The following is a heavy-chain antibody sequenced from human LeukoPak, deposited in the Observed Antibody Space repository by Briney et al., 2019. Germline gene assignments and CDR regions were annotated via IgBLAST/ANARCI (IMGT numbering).Heavy chain of an antibody. Sequence: SETLSLTCTVPGGSISSSSYYWGWIRQPPGKGLEWIGSIYSSGTTNYNPSLKSRLTISVDTPKNQFSLKLSSVTAADTAVYYCARAGMTTVSPWGFDPWGQGTLVTVSS. J-gene: IGHJ5*02. CDR2: IYSSGTT. V-gene: IGHV4-39*07. CDR3: ARAGMTTVSPWGFDP. CDR1: GGSISSSSYY. D-gene: IGHD4-17*01.